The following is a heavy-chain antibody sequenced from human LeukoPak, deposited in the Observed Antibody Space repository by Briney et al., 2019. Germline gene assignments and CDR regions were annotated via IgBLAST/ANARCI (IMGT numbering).Heavy chain of an antibody. CDR1: GFTFSSYA. J-gene: IGHJ3*02. Sequence: PGGSLRLSCSASGFTFSSYAMHWVRRAPGKGLVWVSPINSDGSSTSYADSVKGRFTISRDNAKNTLSLQMNSLRAEDTAVYYCARVGGSNAFDIWGQGTMVIVSS. D-gene: IGHD1-26*01. CDR2: INSDGSST. CDR3: ARVGGSNAFDI. V-gene: IGHV3-74*01.